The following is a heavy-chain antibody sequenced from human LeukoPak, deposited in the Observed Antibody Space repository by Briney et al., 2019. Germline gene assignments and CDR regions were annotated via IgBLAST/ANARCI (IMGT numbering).Heavy chain of an antibody. Sequence: GGSLRLSCAASGFTFSSYAMHWVRQAPGKGLEWVAVISYDGSNKYYADSVKGRFTISRDNSKNTLYLQMNSLRAEDTAVYYCARAPVLGYYDSSGYIPFGYWGQGTQVTVSS. D-gene: IGHD3-22*01. J-gene: IGHJ4*02. CDR3: ARAPVLGYYDSSGYIPFGY. CDR2: ISYDGSNK. V-gene: IGHV3-30-3*01. CDR1: GFTFSSYA.